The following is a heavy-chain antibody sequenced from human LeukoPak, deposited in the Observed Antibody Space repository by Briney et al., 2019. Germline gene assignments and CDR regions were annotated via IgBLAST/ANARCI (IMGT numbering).Heavy chain of an antibody. J-gene: IGHJ4*02. CDR1: GFTFSSYW. D-gene: IGHD5-24*01. CDR2: IEEDGSEQ. Sequence: PGGSLRLSCAASGFTFSSYWMSWVRQAPGKGLEWVANIEEDGSEQNYVDSVKGRFTISRDNAKNSLYLQMNSLRAEDTAVYYCAKYRLIWLPAPVFDNWGQGTLVTVSS. CDR3: AKYRLIWLPAPVFDN. V-gene: IGHV3-7*01.